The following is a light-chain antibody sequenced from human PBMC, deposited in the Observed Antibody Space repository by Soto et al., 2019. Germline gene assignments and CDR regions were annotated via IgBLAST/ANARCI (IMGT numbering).Light chain of an antibody. CDR1: SSNIGAGYD. Sequence: QTVVTQPPSVSGAPGQRVTISCTGSSSNIGAGYDVHWYQQLPGTAPKLLIYGNSNRPSGVPDRFSGSKSGTSASLAITGLQAEDEADYYCQSYDSSLSGVVFVGGTKVTVL. CDR2: GNS. CDR3: QSYDSSLSGVV. V-gene: IGLV1-40*01. J-gene: IGLJ2*01.